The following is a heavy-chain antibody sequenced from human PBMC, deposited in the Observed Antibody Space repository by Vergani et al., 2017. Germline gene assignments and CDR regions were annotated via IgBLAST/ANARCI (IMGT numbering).Heavy chain of an antibody. CDR1: GFTFSSYA. D-gene: IGHD1-26*01. CDR2: ISGSGCST. J-gene: IGHJ4*02. CDR3: AKDYIGGATKLLFDY. V-gene: IGHV3-23*04. Sequence: EVQLVESGGGLEKPGGSLRLYCAASGFTFSSYAMSWVRKAPGKGLEWVADISGSGCSTDEADSEKGRFTISRDKSKNTLYRQMNRLRAEDTSVYYCAKDYIGGATKLLFDYWGQGTLVTVSS.